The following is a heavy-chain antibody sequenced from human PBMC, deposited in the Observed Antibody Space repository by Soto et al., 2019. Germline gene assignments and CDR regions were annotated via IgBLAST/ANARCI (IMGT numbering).Heavy chain of an antibody. CDR2: INHSGST. D-gene: IGHD3-10*01. Sequence: QVQLQQWGAGLLKPSETLSLTCAVYGGSFSGYYWSWIRQPPGKGLEWIGEINHSGSTNYNPSLKSRVTISVDTSKNQFSLKLSSVTAADTAVYYCARGFYGLYYFEYWGQGTLVTVSS. CDR3: ARGFYGLYYFEY. V-gene: IGHV4-34*01. J-gene: IGHJ4*02. CDR1: GGSFSGYY.